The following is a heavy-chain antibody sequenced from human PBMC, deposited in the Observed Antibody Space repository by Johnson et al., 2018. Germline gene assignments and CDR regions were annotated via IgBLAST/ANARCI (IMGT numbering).Heavy chain of an antibody. CDR2: IKSKTDGGTT. J-gene: IGHJ3*02. CDR1: GFTFSRYS. CDR3: NSLGVYGI. Sequence: EVQLLESGGGLLKXGGSLRLSCAASGFTFSRYSMNWVRQAPGKGLEWVGRIKSKTDGGTTDYAAPVTGRFTISRDDSKNTLHLQMNSLTTDDTAVYYCNSLGVYGIWGQGTTVTVSS. D-gene: IGHD2-8*01. V-gene: IGHV3-15*07.